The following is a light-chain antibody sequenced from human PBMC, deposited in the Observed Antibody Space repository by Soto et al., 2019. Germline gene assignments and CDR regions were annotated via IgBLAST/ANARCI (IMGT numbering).Light chain of an antibody. Sequence: EIVLTQSPATLSLSPGERATLSCRASQSVSSYLAWYQQKPGQAPRLLIYVASKRATGIPARFSGSGSGTDFTLTISSLEPEDFAVYYCQQRSNWPWTFGQGTKVEIK. J-gene: IGKJ1*01. CDR1: QSVSSY. CDR3: QQRSNWPWT. CDR2: VAS. V-gene: IGKV3-11*01.